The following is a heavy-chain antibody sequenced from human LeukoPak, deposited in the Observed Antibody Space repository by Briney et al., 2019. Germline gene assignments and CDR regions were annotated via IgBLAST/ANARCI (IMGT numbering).Heavy chain of an antibody. Sequence: SGTLSLTCAVSGGSLSSSNWWSWVRPPPGKGLEWIGEIYHSGSTNYNPSLKSRVTISVDKSKNQFSLKLSSVTAADTAVYYCARSMVRGVIAYNWFDPWGQGTLVTVSS. D-gene: IGHD3-10*01. J-gene: IGHJ5*02. CDR2: IYHSGST. V-gene: IGHV4-4*02. CDR3: ARSMVRGVIAYNWFDP. CDR1: GGSLSSSNW.